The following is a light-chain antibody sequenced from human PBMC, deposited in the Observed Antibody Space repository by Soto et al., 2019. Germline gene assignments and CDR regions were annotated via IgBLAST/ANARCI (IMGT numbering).Light chain of an antibody. CDR1: SSDVGSYNL. CDR2: EGS. CDR3: CSYAGNRDV. Sequence: QSALTQPASVSGSPGQSITISCTGTSSDVGSYNLVSWYQQHPGKAPKLMIYEGSKRPSGVSSRFSGSKSGNTASLTISGLQAEDEADYYCCSYAGNRDVFGTGTKLTVL. J-gene: IGLJ1*01. V-gene: IGLV2-23*01.